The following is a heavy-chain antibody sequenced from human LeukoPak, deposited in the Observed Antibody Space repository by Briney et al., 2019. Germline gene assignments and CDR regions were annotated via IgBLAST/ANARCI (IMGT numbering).Heavy chain of an antibody. CDR2: IKQDGSEK. D-gene: IGHD2-15*01. CDR3: ARGRVGYCSGGSCYPYFDY. CDR1: GFTFSSYW. J-gene: IGHJ4*02. V-gene: IGHV3-7*01. Sequence: GGSLRLSCAASGFTFSSYWMSWVRQAPGKGLEWVANIKQDGSEKYYVDSVKGRFTISRDNAKNSLYLQMTSLRAEDTAVYYCARGRVGYCSGGSCYPYFDYWGQGTLVTVSS.